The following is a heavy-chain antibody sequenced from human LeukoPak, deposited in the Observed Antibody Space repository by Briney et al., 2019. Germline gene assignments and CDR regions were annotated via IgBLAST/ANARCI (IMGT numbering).Heavy chain of an antibody. CDR3: ARWSGSVTARNYYYYMDV. Sequence: GASVTVSCKASGYTFTSYGISWVRQAPGQGLEWMGWISVYNGNTNHAQNLQGRVTMTTDTSTSTAYMELRSLRSDDTAVYYCARWSGSVTARNYYYYMDVWGEGTTVTVSS. D-gene: IGHD6-6*01. CDR2: ISVYNGNT. J-gene: IGHJ6*03. CDR1: GYTFTSYG. V-gene: IGHV1-18*01.